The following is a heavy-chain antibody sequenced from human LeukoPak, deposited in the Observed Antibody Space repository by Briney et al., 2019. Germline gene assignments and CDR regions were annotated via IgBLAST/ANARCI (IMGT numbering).Heavy chain of an antibody. V-gene: IGHV3-23*01. CDR3: AKGSVSFGELLNAHDAFDI. Sequence: PGGSLRLSCAASGFTFSSYAMSWVRQAPGKGLEWVSAISGSGGSTYYADSVKGRFTISRDNSKNTLYLQMNSLRAEDTAVYYCAKGSVSFGELLNAHDAFDIWGQGTMVTVSS. J-gene: IGHJ3*02. CDR2: ISGSGGST. CDR1: GFTFSSYA. D-gene: IGHD3-10*01.